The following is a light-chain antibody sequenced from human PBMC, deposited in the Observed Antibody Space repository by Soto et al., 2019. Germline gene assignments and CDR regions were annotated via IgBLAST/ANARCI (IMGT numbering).Light chain of an antibody. V-gene: IGKV3-15*01. CDR3: QHYNNLPRT. CDR1: QSVRSD. CDR2: GVS. Sequence: EIVMTQSPATLSVSPGEGATLSCRASQSVRSDLAWYQHKPGLAPRLLIYGVSTRATGIPVRFSGSGSGTEFTLSISSLQSEDSAIYYCQHYNNLPRTFRGGTKVGIK. J-gene: IGKJ4*01.